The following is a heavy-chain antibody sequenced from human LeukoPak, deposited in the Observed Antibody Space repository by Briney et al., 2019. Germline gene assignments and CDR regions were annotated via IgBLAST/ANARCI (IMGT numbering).Heavy chain of an antibody. CDR3: ARGGPSIATTGAFLDY. CDR2: INPNNGGT. D-gene: IGHD6-13*01. CDR1: GYTFIDDY. J-gene: IGHJ4*02. Sequence: GASVKVSCKASGYTFIDDYLHWVRQAPGQGLEWMGWINPNNGGTNCAQKFQGRVTMTRDTSSSTAYMELSRLRPDDTAVYYCARGGPSIATTGAFLDYWGQGTLVTVSS. V-gene: IGHV1-2*02.